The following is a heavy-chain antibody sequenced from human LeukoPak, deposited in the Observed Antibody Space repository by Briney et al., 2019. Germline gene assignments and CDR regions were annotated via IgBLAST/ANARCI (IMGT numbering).Heavy chain of an antibody. J-gene: IGHJ3*02. CDR3: ARGDRLRFLEWSRRAFDI. D-gene: IGHD3-3*01. CDR1: GGAFSGYY. V-gene: IGHV4-34*01. Sequence: SETLSLTCAVYGGAFSGYYWSWIRQPPGKGLEWIGEINHSGSTNYNPSLKSRVTISVDTSKNQFSLKLSSVTAADTAVYYCARGDRLRFLEWSRRAFDIWGQGTMVTVSS. CDR2: INHSGST.